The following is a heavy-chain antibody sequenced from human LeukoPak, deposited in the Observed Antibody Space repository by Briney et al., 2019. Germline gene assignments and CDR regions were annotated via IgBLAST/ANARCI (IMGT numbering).Heavy chain of an antibody. Sequence: SETLSLTCTVSGGSISGHYWTWIRQPPGKGLEWIGQIHYSGRPDYNPSLKSRITISVDTSKNQLSLKVTSVTGADTAVYYCARFGVDYDMGVWGQGTTVTVSS. CDR1: GGSISGHY. J-gene: IGHJ6*02. V-gene: IGHV4-59*11. CDR3: ARFGVDYDMGV. CDR2: IHYSGRP. D-gene: IGHD3-16*01.